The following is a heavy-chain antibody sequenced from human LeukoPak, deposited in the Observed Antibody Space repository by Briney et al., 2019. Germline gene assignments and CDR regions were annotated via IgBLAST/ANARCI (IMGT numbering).Heavy chain of an antibody. V-gene: IGHV4-34*01. CDR1: GGSFSGYH. CDR2: INHSGST. J-gene: IGHJ4*02. CDR3: ARDRDGVFEY. D-gene: IGHD3-10*01. Sequence: PSETLSLTCAVCGGSFSGYHWSWIRQSRGQELEWIGEINHSGSTSYNPSLKSRVTISVDTSKNQFSLKLSSVTAADTAVYYCARDRDGVFEYWGQGTLVTVSS.